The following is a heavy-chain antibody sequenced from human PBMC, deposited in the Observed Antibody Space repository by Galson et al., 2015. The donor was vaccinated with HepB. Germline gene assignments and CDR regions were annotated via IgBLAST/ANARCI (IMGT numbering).Heavy chain of an antibody. D-gene: IGHD2-15*01. V-gene: IGHV1-2*02. CDR2: INPNSGDT. J-gene: IGHJ5*02. Sequence: SVKVSCKASGYIFTVYNMHWVRQAPGQGLEWMGWINPNSGDTNYAQKFQGRVTMTRDTSLSTTYMELSSLRSDETAVYYCAGGALVVGVAATQNNWFDPWGQGTLVTVSS. CDR3: AGGALVVGVAATQNNWFDP. CDR1: GYIFTVYN.